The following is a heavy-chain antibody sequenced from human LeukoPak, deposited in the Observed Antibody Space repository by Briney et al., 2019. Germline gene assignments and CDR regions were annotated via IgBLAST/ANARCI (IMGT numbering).Heavy chain of an antibody. V-gene: IGHV4-34*01. Sequence: SETLSLTCAVYGGSFSGYYWSWIRQPPGKGLEWIGEINHSGSTNYNPSLKSRVTISVDTSKNQFSLKLSSVTAADTAVYYCARRADYYDSSGYDYYFDYWGQGTLVTVSS. D-gene: IGHD3-22*01. CDR1: GGSFSGYY. CDR3: ARRADYYDSSGYDYYFDY. J-gene: IGHJ4*02. CDR2: INHSGST.